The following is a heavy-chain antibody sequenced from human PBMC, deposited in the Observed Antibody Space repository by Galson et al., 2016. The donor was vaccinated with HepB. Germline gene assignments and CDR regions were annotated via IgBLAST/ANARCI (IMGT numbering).Heavy chain of an antibody. Sequence: SVKVSCKASGYTFTNHYIHWVRQAPGQGFEWMGIINPSSDSTSYAQKFQGRVTMTTDASTSTVYMELSSLRSDDRAVYFCAREAGVMVNWLFDYWGQGTLVTVSS. V-gene: IGHV1-46*01. CDR1: GYTFTNHY. CDR2: INPSSDST. CDR3: AREAGVMVNWLFDY. J-gene: IGHJ4*02. D-gene: IGHD2-8*01.